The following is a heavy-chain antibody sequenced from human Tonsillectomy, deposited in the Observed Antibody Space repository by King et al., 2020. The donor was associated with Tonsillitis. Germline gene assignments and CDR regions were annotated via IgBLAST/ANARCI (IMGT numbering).Heavy chain of an antibody. D-gene: IGHD3-22*01. CDR1: GYSISSGYY. Sequence: VQLQESGPGLVKPSETLSLTCAVSGYSISSGYYWGWIRQPPGKGLEWIGSIYHSGSTYYNPSLKSRVTISVDTSKNQFSLKLSSVTAADTAVYYCARGPYYYDSSGSLDYWARGPRATVPS. V-gene: IGHV4-38-2*01. CDR3: ARGPYYYDSSGSLDY. CDR2: IYHSGST. J-gene: IGHJ4*02.